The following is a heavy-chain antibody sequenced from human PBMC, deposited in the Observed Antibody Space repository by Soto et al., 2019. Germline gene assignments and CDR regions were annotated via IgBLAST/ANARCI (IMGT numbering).Heavy chain of an antibody. V-gene: IGHV3-30*18. CDR3: AKNPSAAAAVFVYYFDY. CDR2: ISYDGSNK. D-gene: IGHD6-13*01. CDR1: GVSVKIYV. J-gene: IGHJ4*02. Sequence: ASSGVSVKIYVMPGVLKAQGKGLEWVAVISYDGSNKYYADSVKGRFTISRDNSKNTLYLQMNSLRAEDTAVYYCAKNPSAAAAVFVYYFDYWGQGTLVTVSS.